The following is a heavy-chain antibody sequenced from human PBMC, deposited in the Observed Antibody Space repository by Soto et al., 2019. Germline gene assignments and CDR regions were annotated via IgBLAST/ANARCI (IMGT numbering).Heavy chain of an antibody. V-gene: IGHV4-30-4*01. CDR2: IYYSGST. CDR3: ARAASQNNWFEP. D-gene: IGHD6-6*01. Sequence: SETLSLTCTVSGGSISSGDYYCSWIRQPPGKGLEWIGYIYYSGSTYYNPSLKSRVTISVDTSKNQFSLKLSSVTAADTAVYYCARAASQNNWFEPWGQGTMVTVSS. CDR1: GGSISSGDYY. J-gene: IGHJ5*02.